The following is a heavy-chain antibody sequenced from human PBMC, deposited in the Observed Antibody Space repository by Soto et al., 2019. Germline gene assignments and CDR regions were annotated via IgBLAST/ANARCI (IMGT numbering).Heavy chain of an antibody. CDR2: ISCDGSNK. J-gene: IGHJ6*02. CDR1: GFTFSSYG. V-gene: IGHV3-30*18. D-gene: IGHD3-10*01. Sequence: QVQLVESGGGVVQSGMSLRLSCAASGFTFSSYGMHWVRQAPGKGLEWVAVISCDGSNKYYADSVKGRFTISRDSSKNTLYLEMNSLRAEDTAVYYCAKGEYYYGSGSPYYGMDVWGQGTTVTVSS. CDR3: AKGEYYYGSGSPYYGMDV.